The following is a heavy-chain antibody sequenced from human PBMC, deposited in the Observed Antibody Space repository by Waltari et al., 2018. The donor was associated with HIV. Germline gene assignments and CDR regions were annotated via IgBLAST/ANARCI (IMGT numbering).Heavy chain of an antibody. Sequence: QVQLVQSGAEVKKPGSSVKVSCKASGGTFSRYAISWVRPAPGQGLEWMGGIIPIFGTANYAQKFQGRVTITADESTSTAYMELSSLRSEDTAVYYCARDRNNWRRLYGMDVWGQGTTVTVSS. CDR2: IIPIFGTA. D-gene: IGHD1-20*01. CDR1: GGTFSRYA. CDR3: ARDRNNWRRLYGMDV. J-gene: IGHJ6*02. V-gene: IGHV1-69*01.